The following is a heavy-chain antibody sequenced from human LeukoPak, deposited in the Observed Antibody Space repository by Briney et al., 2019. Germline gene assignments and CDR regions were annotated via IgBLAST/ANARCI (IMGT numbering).Heavy chain of an antibody. CDR2: INHSGST. J-gene: IGHJ6*02. V-gene: IGHV4-34*01. CDR1: GGPFSGYY. CDR3: ARGEYSTSDFYYSGMDV. Sequence: TSETLSLTCAVYGGPFSGYYWTWIRQPPGKGLEWIGEINHSGSTKYNPSLKSRVTISVDTPKNQFSLRVSPVTAADTAVYYCARGEYSTSDFYYSGMDVWGQGTTVTVSS. D-gene: IGHD6-13*01.